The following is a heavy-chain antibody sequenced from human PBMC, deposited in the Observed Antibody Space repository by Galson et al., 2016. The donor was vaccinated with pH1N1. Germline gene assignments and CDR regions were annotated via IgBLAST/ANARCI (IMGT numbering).Heavy chain of an antibody. D-gene: IGHD6-13*01. V-gene: IGHV6-1*01. CDR1: GDSVSSNSAA. Sequence: CAISGDSVSSNSAAWNWIRPSPSRGLEWLGRTYYRSKWYNDYAVSVKSRITINPDTSKNQFSLQLNSVTPEDTAVYYCARDGIAAAGIRSDQYYFDYWGQGTLVTVSS. CDR3: ARDGIAAAGIRSDQYYFDY. J-gene: IGHJ4*02. CDR2: TYYRSKWYN.